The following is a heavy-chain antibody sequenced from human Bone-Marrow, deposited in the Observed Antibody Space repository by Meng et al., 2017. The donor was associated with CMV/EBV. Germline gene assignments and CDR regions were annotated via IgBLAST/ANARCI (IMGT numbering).Heavy chain of an antibody. Sequence: GESLKISCAASGFTVSSNYMSWVRQAPGKGLEWVSVIYSGGSTYYADSVKGRFTISRDNSKNTLYLQMNSLRAEDTAVYYCAREDYDFWSGYYYYYYYGMDVWGQGTTVTVSS. CDR3: AREDYDFWSGYYYYYYYGMDV. CDR2: IYSGGST. V-gene: IGHV3-53*05. CDR1: GFTVSSNY. J-gene: IGHJ6*02. D-gene: IGHD3-3*01.